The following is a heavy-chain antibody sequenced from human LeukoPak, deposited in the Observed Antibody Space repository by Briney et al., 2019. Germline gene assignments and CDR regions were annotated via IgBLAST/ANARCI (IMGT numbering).Heavy chain of an antibody. V-gene: IGHV3-30*04. CDR3: ARDLRAIVLMVYVYGDDPGYMDV. D-gene: IGHD2-8*01. CDR1: GFTFSSYA. J-gene: IGHJ6*03. Sequence: GGSLRLSCAASGFTFSSYAMHWVRQAPGKGLEWVAVISYDGSNKYYADSVKGRFTISRDNSKNTLYLQMNSLRAEDTAVYYCARDLRAIVLMVYVYGDDPGYMDVWGKGTTVTVSS. CDR2: ISYDGSNK.